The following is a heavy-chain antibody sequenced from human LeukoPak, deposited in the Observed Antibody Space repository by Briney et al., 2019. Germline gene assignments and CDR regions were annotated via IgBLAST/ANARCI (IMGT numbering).Heavy chain of an antibody. CDR2: IVVGSGNT. V-gene: IGHV1-58*01. D-gene: IGHD3-22*01. CDR3: AANLPYYYDSSGYYFDY. J-gene: IGHJ4*02. Sequence: SVKVSCTASGFPFTSSAVQWVRQARGQRLEWIGWIVVGSGNTNYAQKFQERVTITRDMSTSTAYMELSSLRSEDTAVYYCAANLPYYYDSSGYYFDYWGQGTLVTVSS. CDR1: GFPFTSSA.